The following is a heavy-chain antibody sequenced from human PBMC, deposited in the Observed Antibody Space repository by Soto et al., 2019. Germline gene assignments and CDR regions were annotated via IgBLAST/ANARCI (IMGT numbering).Heavy chain of an antibody. J-gene: IGHJ3*02. CDR2: IRSKAYGGTT. CDR3: TRASVVAFDI. CDR1: GFTFGDSA. Sequence: GSLRLSCTASGFTFGDSAVSWSRKAPGKGLEWVGFIRSKAYGGTTEYAASVKGRFTISRDDSKSIAYLQMNSLKTEDRAMYYCTRASVVAFDIGGQGTMVTVSS. V-gene: IGHV3-49*03.